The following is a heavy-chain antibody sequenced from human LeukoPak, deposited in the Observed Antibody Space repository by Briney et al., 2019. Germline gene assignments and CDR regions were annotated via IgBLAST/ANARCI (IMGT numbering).Heavy chain of an antibody. CDR2: IWYGGSNK. J-gene: IGHJ5*02. CDR3: ARYYDSSGYMWFDP. D-gene: IGHD3-22*01. CDR1: GFTFSSYG. Sequence: GGSLRPSCAASGFTFSSYGMHWVRQAPGKGLEWVAVIWYGGSNKYYADSVKGRFTISRDNSKNTLYLQMNSLRAEDTAVYYCARYYDSSGYMWFDPWGQGTLVTVSS. V-gene: IGHV3-33*01.